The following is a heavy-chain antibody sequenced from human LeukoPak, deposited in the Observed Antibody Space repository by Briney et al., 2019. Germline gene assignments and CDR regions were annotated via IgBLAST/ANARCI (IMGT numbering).Heavy chain of an antibody. CDR3: TRENRPFCPFAF. Sequence: SETLSLTCGVSGGSIDITNYWSWVRQAPGEGLEWIGEISHDGTTNYRPSLRSRVAMSFDRANNQFSLSLTSVTAADTAVYYCTRENRPFCPFAFWGQGVPVTVSS. V-gene: IGHV4-4*02. J-gene: IGHJ4*02. D-gene: IGHD2/OR15-2a*01. CDR1: GGSIDITNY. CDR2: ISHDGTT.